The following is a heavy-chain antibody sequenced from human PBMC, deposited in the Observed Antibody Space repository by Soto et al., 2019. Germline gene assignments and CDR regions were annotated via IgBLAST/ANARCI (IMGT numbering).Heavy chain of an antibody. CDR1: GFTFSSYG. D-gene: IGHD3-16*01. V-gene: IGHV3-30*18. Sequence: QVQLVESGGGVVQPGRSLRLSCAASGFTFSSYGMHWVRQAPGKGLEWVAVISYDGSYKYYADSVKGRFTISRDNSKNTLYLQMNSLRAEEAAVYYCAKWNGGFDYWGQGTLVTVSS. CDR2: ISYDGSYK. J-gene: IGHJ4*02. CDR3: AKWNGGFDY.